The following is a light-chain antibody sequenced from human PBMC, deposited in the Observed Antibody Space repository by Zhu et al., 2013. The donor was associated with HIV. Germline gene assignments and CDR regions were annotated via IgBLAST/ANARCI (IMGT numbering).Light chain of an antibody. CDR1: QGITNY. V-gene: IGKV1-27*01. Sequence: DIQMTQSPSSLSASVGDTVTISCRARQGITNYLAWYQQKPGKVPKLLIYGASTLHSGVPSRFSGSGSGTDFILTITGLQPDDFATYYCQQYSDYSVTFGGGTKVEMK. CDR2: GAS. J-gene: IGKJ4*01. CDR3: QQYSDYSVT.